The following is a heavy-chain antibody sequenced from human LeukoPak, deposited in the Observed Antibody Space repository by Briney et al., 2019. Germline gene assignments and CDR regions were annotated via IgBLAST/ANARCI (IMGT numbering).Heavy chain of an antibody. D-gene: IGHD3-16*01. CDR3: ARDDYDYVWGRYGMDV. CDR2: INPNSGGT. Sequence: ASVKVSCKASGYTFTGYYMHWVRQAPGQGLEWMGWINPNSGGTNYAQKFQGRVTMTRDTSISTAYMGLSRLRSDDTAVYYCARDDYDYVWGRYGMDVWGQGTTVTVSS. J-gene: IGHJ6*02. V-gene: IGHV1-2*02. CDR1: GYTFTGYY.